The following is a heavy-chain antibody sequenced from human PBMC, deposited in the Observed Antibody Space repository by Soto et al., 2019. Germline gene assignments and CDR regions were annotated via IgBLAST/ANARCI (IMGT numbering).Heavy chain of an antibody. CDR1: GFTFSNSI. V-gene: IGHV3-21*01. CDR3: ATSTWYAFDI. D-gene: IGHD6-13*01. J-gene: IGHJ3*02. CDR2: ISGSSDFL. Sequence: PVGSLRLSCAASGFTFSNSIINWVRQAPGQGLEWVSSISGSSDFLYYADSVKGRFTISRDTATNSLYLQMNSLRAEDTAVYYCATSTWYAFDIWGQGTMVTVS.